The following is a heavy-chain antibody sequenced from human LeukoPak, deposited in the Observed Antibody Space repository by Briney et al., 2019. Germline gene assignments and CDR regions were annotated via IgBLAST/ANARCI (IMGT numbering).Heavy chain of an antibody. D-gene: IGHD2-2*01. J-gene: IGHJ6*02. Sequence: SETLPLTCTVSGGSISSSSYYWVWIRQPPGKGLEWIGSIYYSGSTYYNPSLKSRVTISVDTSKNQFSLNLSSVTAADTAVYYCARDVVVVPAAIHYGMDVWGQGTTVTVSS. CDR1: GGSISSSSYY. CDR2: IYYSGST. CDR3: ARDVVVVPAAIHYGMDV. V-gene: IGHV4-39*07.